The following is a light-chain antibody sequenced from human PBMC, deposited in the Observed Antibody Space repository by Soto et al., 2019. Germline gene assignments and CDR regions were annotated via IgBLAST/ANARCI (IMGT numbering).Light chain of an antibody. CDR2: DVS. CDR1: SSDVGGYKY. CDR3: SSYTSITTVV. Sequence: QSALTQPASVSGSPGQSITISCTGTSSDVGGYKYVSWYRQHPGKAPTLIIYDVSNRASGVSHRFSGSKSGNTASLTIYWLQAEDEAYYYCSSYTSITTVVFGGGTKLTVL. J-gene: IGLJ3*02. V-gene: IGLV2-14*01.